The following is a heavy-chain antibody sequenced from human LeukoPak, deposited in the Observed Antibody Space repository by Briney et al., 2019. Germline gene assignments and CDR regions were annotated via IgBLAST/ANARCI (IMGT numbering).Heavy chain of an antibody. Sequence: ASVKVSCKASGYTFSDHHMHWVRQAPGQGLERMGKITPSDGSTTYAQKFQDRVTMTRDTSTSTVYMELNSLSSEDTAVYYCARDTYGSDYWGQGTLVTVSS. V-gene: IGHV1-46*01. CDR2: ITPSDGST. D-gene: IGHD3-10*01. CDR1: GYTFSDHH. CDR3: ARDTYGSDY. J-gene: IGHJ4*02.